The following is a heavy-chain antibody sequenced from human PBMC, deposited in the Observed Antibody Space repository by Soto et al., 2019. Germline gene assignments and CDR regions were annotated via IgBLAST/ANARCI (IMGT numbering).Heavy chain of an antibody. CDR3: ARDRESFRPYYYMDV. CDR1: GFTFSSYW. D-gene: IGHD3-16*02. V-gene: IGHV3-74*01. Sequence: GGSLRLSCAASGFTFSSYWMHWVRQAPGKGLVWVSRINSDGSTIYYADSVKGRFTISRDNAKNSLYLQMNSLRAEDTAVYYCARDRESFRPYYYMDVWGKGTTVTGSS. J-gene: IGHJ6*03. CDR2: INSDGSTI.